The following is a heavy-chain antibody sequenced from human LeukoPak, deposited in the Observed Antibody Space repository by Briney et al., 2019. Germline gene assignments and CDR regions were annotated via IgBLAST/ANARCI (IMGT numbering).Heavy chain of an antibody. CDR3: ANKPAGFDP. J-gene: IGHJ5*02. CDR2: ISGSGDGT. V-gene: IGHV3-23*01. Sequence: GGSLRLSCTSSGFTFSSDAMTWVRQAPGKGLEWVSSISGSGDGTYYADSVKGRFTISRDNSKNTLYLQMNSLRAEDTAVYYCANKPAGFDPWGQGTLSPSPQ. D-gene: IGHD1-14*01. CDR1: GFTFSSDA.